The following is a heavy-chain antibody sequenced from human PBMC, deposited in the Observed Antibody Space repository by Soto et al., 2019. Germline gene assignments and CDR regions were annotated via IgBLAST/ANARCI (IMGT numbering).Heavy chain of an antibody. CDR1: GFTFYNHW. D-gene: IGHD2-21*01. CDR3: ARGLRGLYGLDV. CDR2: VNSDGSTT. V-gene: IGHV3-74*01. J-gene: IGHJ6*01. Sequence: EVQLVESGGGLVQPGGSLRLSCATSGFTFYNHWMHWVRQATGKGLVWVSRVNSDGSTTNYADSVMGRFTISRDNAKNTVYLQMNSLRAEDTAVYYWARGLRGLYGLDVWGQGTPITVSS.